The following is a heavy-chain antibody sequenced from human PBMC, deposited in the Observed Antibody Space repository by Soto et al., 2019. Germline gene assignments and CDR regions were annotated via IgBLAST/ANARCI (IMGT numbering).Heavy chain of an antibody. J-gene: IGHJ4*02. CDR2: ISAYNGNT. D-gene: IGHD2-2*01. V-gene: IGHV1-18*01. CDR3: ARVSDILVVPAKIFDY. CDR1: GCTFTSYG. Sequence: ASVKVSCKASGCTFTSYGISWVRQAPGQGLEWMGWISAYNGNTNYAQKLQGRVTMTTDTSTSTAYMELRSLRSDDTAVYYCARVSDILVVPAKIFDYWGQGTLVTVSS.